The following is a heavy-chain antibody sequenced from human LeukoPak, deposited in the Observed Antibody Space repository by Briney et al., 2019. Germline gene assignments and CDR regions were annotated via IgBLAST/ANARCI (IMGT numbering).Heavy chain of an antibody. CDR3: AKLLGTATRYDY. Sequence: PGGSLRLSCTASGFTFSDYYMSWIRQAPGKGLEWVSYISSSGSTICYADSVKGRFTISRDNAKNSLSLQMDTLRAEDTAVYYCAKLLGTATRYDYWGQGTLVIVSS. CDR1: GFTFSDYY. V-gene: IGHV3-11*04. J-gene: IGHJ4*02. CDR2: ISSSGSTI. D-gene: IGHD1-1*01.